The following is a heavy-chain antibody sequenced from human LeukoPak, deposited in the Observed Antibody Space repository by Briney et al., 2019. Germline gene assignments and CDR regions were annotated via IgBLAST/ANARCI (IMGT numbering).Heavy chain of an antibody. CDR3: ARGEVDYYGSGSFNWFDP. CDR2: IYYSGST. V-gene: IGHV4-30-4*01. J-gene: IGHJ5*02. D-gene: IGHD3-10*01. CDR1: GGSISSGDYS. Sequence: SETLSLTCTVSGGSISSGDYSWSWIRQPPGKGLEWIGYIYYSGSTYYNPSLKSRVTISVDTSKNQFSLKLSSVTAADTAVYYCARGEVDYYGSGSFNWFDPWGQGTLVTVSS.